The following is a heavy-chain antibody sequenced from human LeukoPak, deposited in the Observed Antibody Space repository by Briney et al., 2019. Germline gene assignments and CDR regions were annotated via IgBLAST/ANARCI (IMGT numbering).Heavy chain of an antibody. Sequence: GGSLRLSCAASGFTFSNYGMHWVRQAPGKGLEWVAFIRNDDGSNKYYADSVKGRFTISRDNSKNTVHLQMNSLSVEDTAVYYCAKDEAQYFQHWGQGTLVTVSA. CDR3: AKDEAQYFQH. CDR1: GFTFSNYG. CDR2: IRNDDGSNK. V-gene: IGHV3-30*02. J-gene: IGHJ1*01.